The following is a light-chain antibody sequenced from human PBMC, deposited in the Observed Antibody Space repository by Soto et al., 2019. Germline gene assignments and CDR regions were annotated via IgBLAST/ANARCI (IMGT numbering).Light chain of an antibody. CDR3: QSYDSDFVV. Sequence: NFMMTQPHSVSESPGKTLSVSCTRSSGNIANNYVQWYQQRPGSAPTTVIYENNQRLSGVPDRFSGSTDGSSNSASLTISGLETEDEADYYCQSYDSDFVVFGGGTKVTVL. CDR2: ENN. V-gene: IGLV6-57*04. J-gene: IGLJ2*01. CDR1: SGNIANNY.